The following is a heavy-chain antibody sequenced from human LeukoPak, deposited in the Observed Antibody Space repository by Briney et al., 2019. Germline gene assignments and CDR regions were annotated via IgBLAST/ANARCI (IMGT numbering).Heavy chain of an antibody. J-gene: IGHJ3*02. CDR2: TNTDGSAT. D-gene: IGHD2-2*01. CDR3: VRDRSSTTWYDAFDI. CDR1: GFAFSTYW. Sequence: PGGSLRLSCAASGFAFSTYWMHWVRQAPGKGLIWVSCTNTDGSATRYADSVKGRFTISRDNAKNTLYLQMDSLRAEDTAVYYCVRDRSSTTWYDAFDIWGQGTMVTVSS. V-gene: IGHV3-74*01.